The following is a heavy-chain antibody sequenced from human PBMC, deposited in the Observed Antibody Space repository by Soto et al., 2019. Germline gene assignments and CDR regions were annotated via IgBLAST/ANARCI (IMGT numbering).Heavy chain of an antibody. Sequence: QSGGSLRLSCAASGFTFSSYAMHWVRQAPGKGLEWVAVISYDGSNKYYADSVKGRFTISRDNSKNTLYLQMNSLRAEDTAVYYCARARGFEMIVVVISYYFDYWGQGTLVTVSS. V-gene: IGHV3-30-3*01. CDR2: ISYDGSNK. CDR1: GFTFSSYA. J-gene: IGHJ4*02. CDR3: ARARGFEMIVVVISYYFDY. D-gene: IGHD3-22*01.